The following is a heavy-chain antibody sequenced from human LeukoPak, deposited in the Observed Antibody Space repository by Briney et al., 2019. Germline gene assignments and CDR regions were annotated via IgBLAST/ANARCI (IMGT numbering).Heavy chain of an antibody. Sequence: GASVKVSCKAPGYTFTGYYMHWVRQAPGQGLEWMGWINPNSGGTNYAQKFQGRVTMTRDTSISTAYMELSRLRSDDTAVYYCARDSLYYYDSSGYYSPHFDYWGQGTLVTVSS. V-gene: IGHV1-2*02. CDR1: GYTFTGYY. CDR2: INPNSGGT. J-gene: IGHJ4*02. CDR3: ARDSLYYYDSSGYYSPHFDY. D-gene: IGHD3-22*01.